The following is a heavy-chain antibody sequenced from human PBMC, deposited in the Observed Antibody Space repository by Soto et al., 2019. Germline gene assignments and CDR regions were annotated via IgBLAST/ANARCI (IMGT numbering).Heavy chain of an antibody. CDR2: IIPIFGTA. V-gene: IGHV1-69*01. CDR3: ARDKGGNYYDSSGYYIAAYLDY. CDR1: GGTFSSYA. D-gene: IGHD3-22*01. Sequence: QVQLVQSRAEVKKPGSSVKVSCKASGGTFSSYAISWVRQAPGQGLEWMGGIIPIFGTANYAQKFQGRVTITADESTSTAYMELSSLRSEDTAVYYCARDKGGNYYDSSGYYIAAYLDYWGQGTLVTVSS. J-gene: IGHJ4*02.